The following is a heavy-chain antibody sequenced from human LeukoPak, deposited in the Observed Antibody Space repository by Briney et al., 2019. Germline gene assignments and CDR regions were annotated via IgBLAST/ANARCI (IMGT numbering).Heavy chain of an antibody. V-gene: IGHV3-74*01. CDR2: IYRDGSTT. CDR3: AKDSANYYYYYMDV. Sequence: GGSLRLSCAASGFGFSRYWMHWVRQAPGTGLKWVSRIYRDGSTTDYADSVKGRFTISRDNSKNTLYLQMNSLRAEDTAVYYCAKDSANYYYYYMDVWGKGTTVTVSS. J-gene: IGHJ6*03. CDR1: GFGFSRYW.